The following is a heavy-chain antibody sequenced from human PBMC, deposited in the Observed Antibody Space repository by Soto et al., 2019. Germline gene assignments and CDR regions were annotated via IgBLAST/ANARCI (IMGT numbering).Heavy chain of an antibody. CDR1: GYTFTGYY. Sequence: QVQLVQSGAEVQKPGASVKVSCRASGYTFTGYYLHWVRQAPGQGLEWMGWINPNSVITNYAQKFKGRVTMTCDTSISTAYLALTSLSSDDTAVYYCARESDAFDIWGQGTMVTVSS. J-gene: IGHJ3*02. CDR3: ARESDAFDI. V-gene: IGHV1-2*02. CDR2: INPNSVIT.